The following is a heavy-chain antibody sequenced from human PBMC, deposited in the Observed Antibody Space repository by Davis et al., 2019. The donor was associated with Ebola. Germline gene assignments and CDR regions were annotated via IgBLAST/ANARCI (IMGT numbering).Heavy chain of an antibody. CDR3: ARGNWAYYFDY. Sequence: SETLSLTCTVSGGSISSHYWTWIRQPPGKGLEWIGYISYSGNTYYNPSLKSRVTISVDTSKKQFSLKLSSVTATDAAVYYCARGNWAYYFDYWGQGTLVTVSS. CDR2: ISYSGNT. J-gene: IGHJ4*02. V-gene: IGHV4-59*11. CDR1: GGSISSHY. D-gene: IGHD7-27*01.